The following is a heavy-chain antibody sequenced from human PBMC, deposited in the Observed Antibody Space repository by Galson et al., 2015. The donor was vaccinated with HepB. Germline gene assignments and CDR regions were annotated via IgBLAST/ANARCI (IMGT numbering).Heavy chain of an antibody. Sequence: QSGAEVKRPGASVKVSCKASGYAFSNYDINWVRQATGQGLEWMGWMKPNSGDTGYAQKFQGRVTMTSDTSTSTAYMELTDLRSEDTAVYFCARGLAVAGTGYWGQGTLVTVSS. CDR3: ARGLAVAGTGY. CDR2: MKPNSGDT. J-gene: IGHJ4*02. CDR1: GYAFSNYD. V-gene: IGHV1-8*01. D-gene: IGHD6-19*01.